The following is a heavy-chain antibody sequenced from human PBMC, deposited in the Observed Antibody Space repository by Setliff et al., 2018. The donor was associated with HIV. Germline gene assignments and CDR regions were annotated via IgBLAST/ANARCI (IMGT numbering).Heavy chain of an antibody. D-gene: IGHD1-1*01. CDR1: GYSFTSSG. Sequence: GASVKVSCKASGYSFTSSGVSWVRQAPGQGLEWMGWINIRNGSTNYAQKFQGRVTMTTDTSTSTAYMGLRSLRSDDTAVYYCVRDETGDLWYFDPWGQGTLVTDSS. CDR3: VRDETGDLWYFDP. CDR2: INIRNGST. J-gene: IGHJ4*02. V-gene: IGHV1-18*01.